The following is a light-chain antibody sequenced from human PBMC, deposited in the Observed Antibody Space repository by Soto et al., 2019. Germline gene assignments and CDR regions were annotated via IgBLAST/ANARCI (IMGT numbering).Light chain of an antibody. CDR1: QSVTRS. Sequence: EIVMTQSPATLSVSPGETATLSCRASQSVTRSLAWYQQKPGQAPRLLIYGASTRATGVSARFSGGGSGTDFPLTISGLQAEDSSVYYRQQYNNCPPFTFGQGTKLEIK. CDR3: QQYNNCPPFT. CDR2: GAS. J-gene: IGKJ2*01. V-gene: IGKV3-15*01.